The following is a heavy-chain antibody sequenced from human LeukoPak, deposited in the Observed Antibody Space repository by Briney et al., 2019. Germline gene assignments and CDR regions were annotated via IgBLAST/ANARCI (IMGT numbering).Heavy chain of an antibody. Sequence: PGGSLRLSCAASGFTFSSYGMHWVRQAPGKGLEWVAVISYDGSNKYYADSVKGRFTISRDNSKNTLYLQMNSLRAEDTAVYYCARGRWPYFDYWGQGTLVTVSS. CDR1: GFTFSSYG. CDR3: ARGRWPYFDY. D-gene: IGHD2-15*01. V-gene: IGHV3-30*03. J-gene: IGHJ4*02. CDR2: ISYDGSNK.